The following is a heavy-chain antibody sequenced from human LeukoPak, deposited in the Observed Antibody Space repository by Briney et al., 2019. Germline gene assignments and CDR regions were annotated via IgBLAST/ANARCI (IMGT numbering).Heavy chain of an antibody. J-gene: IGHJ5*02. CDR1: GYTFSSYG. CDR2: ISAYNGNT. Sequence: GASVKVSCKASGYTFSSYGISWVRQAPGQGLEWMGWISAYNGNTNYAQKFQGRVTMTTDTSTSTTYMEVRSLRSDDTAVYYCARHGHDFWSGQNWFDPWGQGTLVTVPS. D-gene: IGHD3-3*01. V-gene: IGHV1-18*01. CDR3: ARHGHDFWSGQNWFDP.